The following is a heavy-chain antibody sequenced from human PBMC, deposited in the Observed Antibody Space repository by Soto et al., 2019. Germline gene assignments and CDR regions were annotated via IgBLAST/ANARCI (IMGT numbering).Heavy chain of an antibody. D-gene: IGHD6-19*01. V-gene: IGHV3-30-3*01. CDR3: ARGMGAVAKNYYGMDV. CDR2: ISYDGTNK. Sequence: QVQLVESGGCVVQPGRSLRLSCAASGFTFSSFAMHWVRQAPGKGLEWVAIISYDGTNKYYADSVKGRFTISSDNSKNTLYLQMNSLRADDTALYYCARGMGAVAKNYYGMDVWGQGTTVTVSS. J-gene: IGHJ6*02. CDR1: GFTFSSFA.